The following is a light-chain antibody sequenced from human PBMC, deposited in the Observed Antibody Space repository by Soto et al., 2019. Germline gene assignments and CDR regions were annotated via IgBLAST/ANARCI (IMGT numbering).Light chain of an antibody. CDR3: QSYDSSLRSWV. CDR1: SSNIGAPYD. V-gene: IGLV1-40*01. CDR2: VNT. Sequence: QSVLTQPPSVSGAPGQRVTISCTGSSSNIGAPYDVHWYQQLPGTAPRLLIYVNTNRPSGVPDRFSGSRSGTSASLAISGLQAEDEADYYCQSYDSSLRSWVFGGGTQLTVL. J-gene: IGLJ3*02.